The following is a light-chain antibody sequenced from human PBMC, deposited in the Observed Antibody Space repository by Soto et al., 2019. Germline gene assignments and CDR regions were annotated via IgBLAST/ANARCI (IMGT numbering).Light chain of an antibody. J-gene: IGKJ1*01. CDR1: QSVLYSPNNKNY. CDR2: WAS. Sequence: DIVMTQSPDSLAVSLGERATINCKSSQSVLYSPNNKNYLAWYQQKPGQPPKLLVYWASTRESGVPDRFSGRGSDTDFTLTINSLQAEDVAVYYCQQYINAPQTFGQGTKVEIK. CDR3: QQYINAPQT. V-gene: IGKV4-1*01.